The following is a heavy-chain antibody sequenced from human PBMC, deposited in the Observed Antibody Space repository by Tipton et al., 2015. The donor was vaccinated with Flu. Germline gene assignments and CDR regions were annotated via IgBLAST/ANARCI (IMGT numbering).Heavy chain of an antibody. Sequence: TLSLTCTVSGGFISTSGYYWGWIRQPPGKGLEWIGSIRYGGSSYYTPSLKSRVTISLDMSKDQFSLKLASVTAADTAVYYCARVWSSFVATASLDYWGRGTLVTVSS. D-gene: IGHD1-1*01. CDR2: IRYGGSS. J-gene: IGHJ4*02. V-gene: IGHV4-39*07. CDR1: GGFISTSGYY. CDR3: ARVWSSFVATASLDY.